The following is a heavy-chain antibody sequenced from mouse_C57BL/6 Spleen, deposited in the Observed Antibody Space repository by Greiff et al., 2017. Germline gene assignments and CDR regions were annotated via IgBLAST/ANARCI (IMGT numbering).Heavy chain of an antibody. J-gene: IGHJ2*01. V-gene: IGHV2-2*01. Sequence: QVQLKESGPGLVQPSQSLSITCTVSGFSLTSYGVHWVRQSPGKGLEWQGVIWSGGSTDYNAAFISRLSICKDNSKCQVFFKMNSLQADDTAIYYCARKGTGTGFDYWGQGTTLTVSS. CDR1: GFSLTSYG. CDR3: ARKGTGTGFDY. CDR2: IWSGGST. D-gene: IGHD4-1*01.